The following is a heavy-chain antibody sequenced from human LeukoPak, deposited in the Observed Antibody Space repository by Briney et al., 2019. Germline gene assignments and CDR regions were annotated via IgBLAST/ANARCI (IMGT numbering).Heavy chain of an antibody. D-gene: IGHD2-15*01. J-gene: IGHJ3*01. CDR2: INPSGGST. CDR3: ARGYCSGGGCSVLDALDG. V-gene: IGHV1-46*01. Sequence: GASVKVSFKASGYTFTRYYIHWVRRAPGQGLEWMGKINPSGGSTSYPQKFQGRVTMTRDTSTTTVYMELSTLRSEDTAIYYCARGYCSGGGCSVLDALDGWGQGTMVTVSS. CDR1: GYTFTRYY.